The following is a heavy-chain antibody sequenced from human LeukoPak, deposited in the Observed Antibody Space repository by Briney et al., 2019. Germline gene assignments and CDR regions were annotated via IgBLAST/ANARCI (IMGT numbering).Heavy chain of an antibody. CDR1: GGSLSSYY. CDR2: IYTTGST. Sequence: SETLSLTCTVSGGSLSSYYWSWIRQPAGKGLEWIGRIYTTGSTYYNPSLRSRVTMSVDTSKNQFYLKVSSVTAADTAVYYCASDSSGWYGYFQHWGQGTVVTVSS. D-gene: IGHD6-19*01. J-gene: IGHJ1*01. V-gene: IGHV4-4*07. CDR3: ASDSSGWYGYFQH.